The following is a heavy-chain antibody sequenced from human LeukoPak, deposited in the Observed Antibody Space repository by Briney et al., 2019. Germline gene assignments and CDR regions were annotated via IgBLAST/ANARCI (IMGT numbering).Heavy chain of an antibody. V-gene: IGHV1-2*02. CDR1: GYTFTGYY. D-gene: IGHD2-2*01. J-gene: IGHJ4*02. CDR3: ARASLGRRSTSCSGY. Sequence: ASVKVSCKASGYTFTGYYMHWVRQAPGQGLEWMGWINPNSGGTNYAQKFQGRVTMTRDTSISTAYMELSRLRSDDTAVYYCARASLGRRSTSCSGYWGQGTLVTVSS. CDR2: INPNSGGT.